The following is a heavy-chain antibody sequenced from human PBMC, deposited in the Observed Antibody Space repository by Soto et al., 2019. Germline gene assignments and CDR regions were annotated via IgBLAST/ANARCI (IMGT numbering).Heavy chain of an antibody. V-gene: IGHV3-23*01. CDR2: LSGTGGDT. Sequence: GGSLRLSCAASGFTFNTYAMTWVRQAPGKGLEWVSSLSGTGGDTYYADSVKGRFTISRDNSRNTLSLQMNSLRAEDTTVYYCAKRFGTGYYSAFDIWGQGTMVTVSS. CDR1: GFTFNTYA. J-gene: IGHJ3*02. CDR3: AKRFGTGYYSAFDI. D-gene: IGHD3-22*01.